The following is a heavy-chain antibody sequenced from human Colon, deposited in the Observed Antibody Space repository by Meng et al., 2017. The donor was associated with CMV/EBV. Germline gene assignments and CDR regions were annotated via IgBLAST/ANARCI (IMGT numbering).Heavy chain of an antibody. D-gene: IGHD3-16*01. V-gene: IGHV4-4*07. CDR1: GVSLNTYY. CDR2: IYISGST. J-gene: IGHJ4*02. CDR3: ASSGLGGRLLFDN. Sequence: QVQLQESGPRLVQPSETLSLTCTVSGVSLNTYYWSWIRQPAGKGLEWIGRIYISGSTDYNPALKSRGTLSVDKSKNQFSLKLSSVTAADTAVYYCASSGLGGRLLFDNWGQGTLVTVS.